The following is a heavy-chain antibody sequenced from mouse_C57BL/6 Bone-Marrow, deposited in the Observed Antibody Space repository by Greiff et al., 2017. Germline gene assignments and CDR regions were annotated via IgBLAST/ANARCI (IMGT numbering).Heavy chain of an antibody. Sequence: VKLMESGPGLVKPSQSLFLTCSITGFPITSGYYWIWIRQSPGKPLEWMGYITHSGATVYNPSLQSPISITRETSKNQFFLQLNSVTTEDTAMYYCAGDKFITTVVEYYDVWGTGTTVTVSS. J-gene: IGHJ1*03. CDR3: AGDKFITTVVEYYDV. V-gene: IGHV12-3*01. CDR2: ITHSGAT. D-gene: IGHD1-1*01. CDR1: GFPITSGYY.